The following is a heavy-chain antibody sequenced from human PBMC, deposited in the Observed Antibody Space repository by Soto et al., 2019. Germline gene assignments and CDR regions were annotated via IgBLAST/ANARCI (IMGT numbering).Heavy chain of an antibody. CDR3: ARAAEMATIPRHDFDY. V-gene: IGHV3-33*01. Sequence: PGGSLRLSCAVFGFTFSSYGMHWVRQAPGKGLEWVAVIWYDGSNKYYADSVQGRFTISRDNSKNTLYLQMNGLRAEDTAVYYCARAAEMATIPRHDFDYWGQGTLVTV. J-gene: IGHJ4*02. CDR2: IWYDGSNK. CDR1: GFTFSSYG. D-gene: IGHD5-12*01.